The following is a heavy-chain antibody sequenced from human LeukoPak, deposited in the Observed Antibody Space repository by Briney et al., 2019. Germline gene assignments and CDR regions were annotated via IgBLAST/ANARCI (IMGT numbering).Heavy chain of an antibody. CDR2: MYYRGST. V-gene: IGHV4-39*02. J-gene: IGHJ4*02. D-gene: IGHD3-3*01. CDR1: SGSFSSSRTY. CDR3: ARGGANFWSGYFDS. Sequence: SETLSLTCSVSSGSFSSSRTYWGWIRQPPGKGLEWIGFMYYRGSTYYSPSLKNRVAISLDTSKNHFSLRLSTVTATDTAVYYCARGGANFWSGYFDSWGQGTPVIVSS.